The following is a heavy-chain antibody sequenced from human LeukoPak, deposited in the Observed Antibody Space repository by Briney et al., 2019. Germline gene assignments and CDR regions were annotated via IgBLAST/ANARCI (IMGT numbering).Heavy chain of an antibody. CDR1: GFTFSSYV. CDR2: ISYGGNNK. V-gene: IGHV3-30-3*01. D-gene: IGHD6-13*01. J-gene: IGHJ4*02. CDR3: ARDVGSSWYKCSDY. Sequence: PGGSLRLSCAASGFTFSSYVMHWVRQAPGKGLEWVAVISYGGNNKYYADSVKGRFTISRDNSKNTLYLQMNSLRGEDTAVYYCARDVGSSWYKCSDYWGQGTLVTVSS.